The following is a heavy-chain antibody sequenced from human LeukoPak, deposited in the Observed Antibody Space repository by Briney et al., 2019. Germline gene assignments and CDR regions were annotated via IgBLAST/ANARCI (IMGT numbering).Heavy chain of an antibody. V-gene: IGHV3-30*02. CDR2: IRYDGSNK. CDR1: GFTFSSYG. Sequence: GGSLRLSCAASGFTFSSYGMHWVRQAPGKGLEWVAFIRYDGSNKYYADSVKGRFTISRDNSKNTLYLQMNSLRAEDTAVYYCAKASSSRPYYYSMAVWGKGTTVTVSS. CDR3: AKASSSRPYYYSMAV. D-gene: IGHD6-6*01. J-gene: IGHJ6*03.